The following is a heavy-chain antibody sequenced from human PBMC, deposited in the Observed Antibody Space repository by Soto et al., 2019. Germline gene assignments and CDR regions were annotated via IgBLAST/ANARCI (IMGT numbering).Heavy chain of an antibody. D-gene: IGHD2-2*02. CDR2: ISTTGDFI. Sequence: EVRLVESGGGLVKPGGSLRLSCADSGFTFSSNSMHWIRQAPGKGLEWVSSISTTGDFISYADSVRGRFSISRDNAKNSLYLQMLSLRIEVTVIFYCARGHDIVVAPGSIRGAYFAYWGHGTLVAVSS. J-gene: IGHJ4*01. V-gene: IGHV3-21*01. CDR1: GFTFSSNS. CDR3: ARGHDIVVAPGSIRGAYFAY.